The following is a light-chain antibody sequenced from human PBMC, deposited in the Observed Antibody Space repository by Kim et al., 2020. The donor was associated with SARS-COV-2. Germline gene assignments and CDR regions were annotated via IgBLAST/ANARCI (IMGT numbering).Light chain of an antibody. Sequence: RATINCKYSQSVLYSSNNKNFLAWYQQKPGQPHKVLIYWASTRESGVPDRFSGSGSATDFTLTISSLQAEDVAVYFCQKYFSSPYTFGQGTKLEI. J-gene: IGKJ2*01. V-gene: IGKV4-1*01. CDR2: WAS. CDR1: QSVLYSSNNKNF. CDR3: QKYFSSPYT.